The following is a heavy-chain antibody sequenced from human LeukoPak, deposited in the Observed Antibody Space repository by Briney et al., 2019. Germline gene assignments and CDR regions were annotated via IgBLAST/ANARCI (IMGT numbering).Heavy chain of an antibody. D-gene: IGHD1-26*01. V-gene: IGHV4-4*09. Sequence: SETLSLTCTVSGASISNYYWSWIRQTPEKGLEWMGHIHTGGESRYYPSLESRLTMSIDTSRNQLSLKLTSVTAADAAVYFCARLGSYHDFWGQGALVTVSS. CDR1: GASISNYY. J-gene: IGHJ4*02. CDR2: IHTGGES. CDR3: ARLGSYHDF.